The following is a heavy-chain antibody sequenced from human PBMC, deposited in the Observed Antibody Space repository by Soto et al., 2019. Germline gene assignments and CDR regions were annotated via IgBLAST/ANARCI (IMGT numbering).Heavy chain of an antibody. D-gene: IGHD6-13*01. J-gene: IGHJ4*02. V-gene: IGHV3-23*01. CDR3: AKETDSIAAAGTFDY. CDR2: VSASGLNT. Sequence: PGGSLRLSCAASGFTFSTYAMAWVRQAPGKGLEWVSGVSASGLNTDYADSVKGRFTISRDNSKNTLYLQMNSLRAEDTAVYYCAKETDSIAAAGTFDYWGQGTLVTVSS. CDR1: GFTFSTYA.